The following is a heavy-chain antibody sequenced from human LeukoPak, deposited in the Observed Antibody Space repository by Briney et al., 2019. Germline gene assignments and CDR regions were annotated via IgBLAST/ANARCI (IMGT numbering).Heavy chain of an antibody. D-gene: IGHD3-22*01. CDR3: AREGMIVGPGAFDI. Sequence: SETLSLTCTVSGGSISSYYWSWIRQPPGTGLGWIGSVHYSGSTYYNPSLKSRVTISVDTSKNQFSLQLRSVTAADTAVYYCAREGMIVGPGAFDIWGQGTMVTVSS. J-gene: IGHJ3*02. CDR1: GGSISSYY. V-gene: IGHV4-59*12. CDR2: VHYSGST.